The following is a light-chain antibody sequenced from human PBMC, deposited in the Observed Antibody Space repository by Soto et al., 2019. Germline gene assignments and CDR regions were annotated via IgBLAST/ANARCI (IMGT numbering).Light chain of an antibody. J-gene: IGKJ2*01. CDR1: QSISSY. CDR2: AAS. Sequence: DIQMTQSPSSLSASVGDRVTITCRASQSISSYLNWYQQKPGKAPKLLIYAASSLQSGVPSRFSGSGSGTDFTLTISRPQPEDFPTYYCQQSYSTPQTFGQGTMLEIK. CDR3: QQSYSTPQT. V-gene: IGKV1-39*01.